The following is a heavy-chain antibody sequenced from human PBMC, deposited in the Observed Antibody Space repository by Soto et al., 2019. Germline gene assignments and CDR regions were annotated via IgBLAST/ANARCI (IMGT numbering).Heavy chain of an antibody. CDR2: IVVGSGNT. D-gene: IGHD2-15*01. V-gene: IGHV1-58*01. Sequence: SVKVSCKASGFTFTSSAVQWVRHARGQRLEWIGWIVVGSGNTNYAQKFQERVTITRDMSTSTAYMELSSLRSEDTAVYYCAALRIADYGMDVWGKGTTVTVSS. CDR1: GFTFTSSA. CDR3: AALRIADYGMDV. J-gene: IGHJ6*04.